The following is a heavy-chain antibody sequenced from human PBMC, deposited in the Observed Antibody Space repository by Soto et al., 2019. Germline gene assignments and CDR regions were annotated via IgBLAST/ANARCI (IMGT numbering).Heavy chain of an antibody. CDR3: ATHPPYGPFDH. J-gene: IGHJ5*02. Sequence: SETLSLTCAVYGGSFSGYYWSWIRQPPGKGLEWIGEINHSGSTNYNPSLKSRVTISVDTSKNQFSLKLSSVTAADTAVDYCATHPPYGPFDHWGQRTLVTFSS. V-gene: IGHV4-34*01. CDR1: GGSFSGYY. D-gene: IGHD4-17*01. CDR2: INHSGST.